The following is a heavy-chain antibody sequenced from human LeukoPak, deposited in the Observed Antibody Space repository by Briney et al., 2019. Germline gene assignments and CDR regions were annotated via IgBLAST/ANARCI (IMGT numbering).Heavy chain of an antibody. CDR3: ARLGSSSWYGGDY. D-gene: IGHD6-13*01. Sequence: KPSETLSLTCAVYGGSFSGYYWRWIRQPPGKGLEWIGEINHSGSTNYNPSLKSRVTISVDTSKNQFSLKLSSVTAADTAVYYCARLGSSSWYGGDYWGQGTLVTVSS. J-gene: IGHJ4*02. V-gene: IGHV4-34*01. CDR2: INHSGST. CDR1: GGSFSGYY.